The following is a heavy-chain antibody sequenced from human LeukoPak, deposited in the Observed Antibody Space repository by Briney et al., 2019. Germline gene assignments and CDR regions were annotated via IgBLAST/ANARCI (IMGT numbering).Heavy chain of an antibody. CDR2: ISYDGSYK. Sequence: PGGSLRLSGAASGFTFSGYGMHWVRQAPGKGLEWVAVISYDGSYKYYEDSVQGRFTISRDNSKNTLYLQMNSLRPDDTAVYYCAKWDFDYWGQGTLVTVSS. V-gene: IGHV3-30*18. CDR3: AKWDFDY. CDR1: GFTFSGYG. J-gene: IGHJ4*02.